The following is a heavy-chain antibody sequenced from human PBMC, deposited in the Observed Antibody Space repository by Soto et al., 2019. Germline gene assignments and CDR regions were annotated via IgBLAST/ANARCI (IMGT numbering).Heavy chain of an antibody. CDR2: VYYSGNT. D-gene: IGHD3-10*01. Sequence: QVQLQESGPGLVKPSQTLSLTCTVSGASISSGDYYWTWIRQHPGEGLEWIGYVYYSGNTEYNPSLKSRVTISVDTSKNQFSLKLRSVTAADTAVYYCARRRFVWFGELSQQGFDYWGQGTLVTVSS. V-gene: IGHV4-31*03. CDR1: GASISSGDYY. J-gene: IGHJ4*02. CDR3: ARRRFVWFGELSQQGFDY.